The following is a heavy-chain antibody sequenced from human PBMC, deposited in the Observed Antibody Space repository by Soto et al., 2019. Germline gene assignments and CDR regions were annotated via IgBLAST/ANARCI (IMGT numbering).Heavy chain of an antibody. D-gene: IGHD5-18*01. J-gene: IGHJ6*02. V-gene: IGHV4-4*07. CDR1: GGSISSYY. CDR2: IYTSGST. Sequence: QVQLQESGPGLVKPSETLSLTCTVSGGSISSYYWSWIRQPAGKGLEWIGRIYTSGSTNYNPSLKSRVTMSVDTSKNQFALKLSSVTAADTAVYYCARDLSYSYPASYGMDVWGQGTTVTVSS. CDR3: ARDLSYSYPASYGMDV.